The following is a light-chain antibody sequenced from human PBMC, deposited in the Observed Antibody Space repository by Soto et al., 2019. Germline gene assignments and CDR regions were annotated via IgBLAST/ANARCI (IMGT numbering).Light chain of an antibody. CDR3: QEYKTYSHT. CDR2: KAS. V-gene: IGKV1-5*03. CDR1: ESISAY. J-gene: IGKJ2*01. Sequence: DIPMTQSPSTLSASVGDRVTITCRASESISAYLAWYQEKPGKAPKLLIYKASTLESGVPSRFSGRGSGTQFTLTISSLQPDDVATYFCQEYKTYSHTFGQGTKVEI.